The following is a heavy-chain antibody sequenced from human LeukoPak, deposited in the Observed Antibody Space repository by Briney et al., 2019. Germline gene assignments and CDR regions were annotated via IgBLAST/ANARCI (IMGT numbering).Heavy chain of an antibody. V-gene: IGHV3-23*01. D-gene: IGHD3-16*02. CDR1: GFTFSSYA. Sequence: GGSLRVSCAASGFTFSSYAMSWVRQAPGKGLEWVSTIRGSGGSTYYADSVKGRFTISRDNSKNTLYLQMNSLRAEDTAVYYYAKDGYDYVWGSYRYSDYWGQGTLVIVSS. J-gene: IGHJ4*02. CDR3: AKDGYDYVWGSYRYSDY. CDR2: IRGSGGST.